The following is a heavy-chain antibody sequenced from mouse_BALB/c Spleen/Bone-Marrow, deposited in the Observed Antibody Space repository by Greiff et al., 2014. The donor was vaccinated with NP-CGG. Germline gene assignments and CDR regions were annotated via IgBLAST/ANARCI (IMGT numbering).Heavy chain of an antibody. D-gene: IGHD1-1*01. V-gene: IGHV5-6*01. CDR3: ARPFTTVVATVFAY. CDR1: GFSFSGYG. Sequence: EVQLVESGGDLVKPGGSLKLSCAASGFSFSGYGMSRVRQTPDKRLEWVATIGVGGTYTYYPDSVKGRFTISRDNAKNTLYLRMSSLKSEDTAMYYCARPFTTVVATVFAYWGQGTLVTVSA. CDR2: IGVGGTYT. J-gene: IGHJ3*01.